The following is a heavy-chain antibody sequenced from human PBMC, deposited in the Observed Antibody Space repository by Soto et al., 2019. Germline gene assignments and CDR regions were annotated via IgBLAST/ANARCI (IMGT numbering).Heavy chain of an antibody. CDR1: GGSISSGDYY. J-gene: IGHJ4*02. D-gene: IGHD3-16*02. V-gene: IGHV4-30-4*01. Sequence: SETLSLTCTVSGGSISSGDYYWSWIRQPPGKGLEWIGYIYYSGSTYYNPSLKSRVTISVDTSKNQFSLKLSSVTAADTAVYYCARNYDYVWGSYRYSPNFDYWGQGTLVTVSS. CDR3: ARNYDYVWGSYRYSPNFDY. CDR2: IYYSGST.